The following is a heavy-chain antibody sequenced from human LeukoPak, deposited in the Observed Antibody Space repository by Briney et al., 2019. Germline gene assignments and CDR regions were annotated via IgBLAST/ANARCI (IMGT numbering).Heavy chain of an antibody. CDR1: GFTFSSYW. D-gene: IGHD3-9*01. CDR3: ARGGPVRYFDWLLLVGAIFDY. V-gene: IGHV3-7*01. J-gene: IGHJ4*02. Sequence: GGSLRLSCAASGFTFSSYWMSWVRQAPGKGLEWVANIKQDGSEKYYVDSVKGRFTISRDNAKNSLYLQMNSLRAEDTAVYYCARGGPVRYFDWLLLVGAIFDYWGQGTLVTVSS. CDR2: IKQDGSEK.